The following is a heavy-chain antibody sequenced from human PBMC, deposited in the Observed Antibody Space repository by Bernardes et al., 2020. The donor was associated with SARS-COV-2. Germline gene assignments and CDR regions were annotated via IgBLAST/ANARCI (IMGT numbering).Heavy chain of an antibody. D-gene: IGHD6-13*01. CDR1: GFTFSSYA. CDR3: AKDPRYSSSWYVGY. CDR2: ISGSGGST. J-gene: IGHJ4*02. Sequence: GGSLRLSCAASGFTFSSYAMSWVRQAPEKGLEWVSAISGSGGSTYYADSVKGRFTISRDNSKNTLYLQMNSLRAEDTAVYYCAKDPRYSSSWYVGYWGQGTLVTVSS. V-gene: IGHV3-23*01.